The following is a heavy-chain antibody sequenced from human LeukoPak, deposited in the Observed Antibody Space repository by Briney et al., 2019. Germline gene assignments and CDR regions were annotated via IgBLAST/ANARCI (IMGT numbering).Heavy chain of an antibody. CDR3: ARVNSKTSSGWSYALWYFDL. CDR1: GGSISSGGYS. CDR2: IYHSGST. D-gene: IGHD6-19*01. Sequence: SETLSLTCAVSGGSISSGGYSWSWIRQPPGKGLEWIGYIYHSGSTYYNPSLKSRVTISVDRSKNQFSLKLSSVTAADTAVYYCARVNSKTSSGWSYALWYFDLWGRGTLVTVSS. J-gene: IGHJ2*01. V-gene: IGHV4-30-2*01.